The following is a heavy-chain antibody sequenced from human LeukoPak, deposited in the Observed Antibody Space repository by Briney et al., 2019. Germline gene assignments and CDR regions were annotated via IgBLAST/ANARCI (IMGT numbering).Heavy chain of an antibody. CDR3: ARDRSDQFVAPMDV. CDR2: ISSSSSYI. CDR1: GFTFSSYS. J-gene: IGHJ6*02. V-gene: IGHV3-21*01. Sequence: GGSLRLSCAASGFTFSSYSMNWVRQAPGKGLEWVSSISSSSSYIYYADSVKGRFTISRDNAKNSLYLQMNSLRAEDTAVYYCARDRSDQFVAPMDVWGQGTTVTVSS. D-gene: IGHD2-21*02.